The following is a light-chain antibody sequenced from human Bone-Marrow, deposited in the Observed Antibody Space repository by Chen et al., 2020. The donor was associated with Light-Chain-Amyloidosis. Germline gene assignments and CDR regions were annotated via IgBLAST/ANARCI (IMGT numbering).Light chain of an antibody. CDR1: NIGSTS. J-gene: IGLJ3*02. CDR3: QVWDRSSDRPV. V-gene: IGLV3-21*02. Sequence: SYVLTQPSSVAAAPAHTATHACGGNNIGSTSVHWYQQTPGQAPLLVVYDDSDRPSGIPERLSGSNSGNTATLTISRVEAGGEADYYCQVWDRSSDRPVFGGGTKLTVL. CDR2: DDS.